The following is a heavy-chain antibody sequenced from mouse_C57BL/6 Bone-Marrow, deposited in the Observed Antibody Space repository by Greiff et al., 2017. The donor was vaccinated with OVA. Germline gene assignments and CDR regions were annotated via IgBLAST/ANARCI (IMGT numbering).Heavy chain of an antibody. CDR2: INSDGSGT. V-gene: IGHV5-16*01. CDR1: GFTFSDYY. Sequence: EVQLVESEGGLVQPGSSMKLSCTASGFTFSDYYMAWVRQVPEKGLEWIANINSDGSGTYYLHSLKRRFIISRDNAKNILYLQISSLKSEDTATYYCARVLYYYGSSPYYIDYWGQGTTLTVSS. CDR3: ARVLYYYGSSPYYIDY. J-gene: IGHJ2*01. D-gene: IGHD1-1*01.